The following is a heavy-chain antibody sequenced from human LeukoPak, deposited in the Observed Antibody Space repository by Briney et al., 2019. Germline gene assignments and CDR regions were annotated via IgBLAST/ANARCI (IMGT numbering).Heavy chain of an antibody. CDR2: ISYRGTT. CDR1: GGPFISHY. CDR3: AGRREASNYGMDV. V-gene: IGHV4-59*08. D-gene: IGHD3-16*01. Sequence: SETLSLTCSVSGGPFISHYWTWIRQTPGKRPEWIGYISYRGTTTYNPSLQSRVTLSVETSKKQFSLKLNSVTAADTGIYYCAGRREASNYGMDVWGQGTTVTVSS. J-gene: IGHJ6*02.